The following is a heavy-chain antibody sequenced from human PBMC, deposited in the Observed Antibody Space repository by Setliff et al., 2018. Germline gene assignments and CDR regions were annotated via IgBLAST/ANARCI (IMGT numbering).Heavy chain of an antibody. CDR3: VTSTIIIYYFDF. V-gene: IGHV3-23*01. CDR1: GFTFSSYA. J-gene: IGHJ4*02. CDR2: ISGSGGST. D-gene: IGHD3-10*01. Sequence: GGSLRLSCAASGFTFSSYAMSWIRQAPGKGLEWVSAISGSGGSTYYADSVKGRFTISRDNSKNTLYLQMNSLRAEDTAVYYCVTSTIIIYYFDFWGQGTPVTVSS.